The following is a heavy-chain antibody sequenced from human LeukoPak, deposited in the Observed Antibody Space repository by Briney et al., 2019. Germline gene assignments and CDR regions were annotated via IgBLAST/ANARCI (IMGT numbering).Heavy chain of an antibody. V-gene: IGHV3-30-3*01. J-gene: IGHJ4*02. CDR2: ISYDGSNK. CDR1: GFTFSSYA. D-gene: IGHD6-13*01. Sequence: PGGSLRLSCAASGFTFSSYAMHWVRQAPGKGLEWVAVISYDGSNKYYADSVKGRSTISRDNSKNTLYLQMNSLRAEDTAVYYCARRPYSSSWYYFDYWGQGTLVTVSS. CDR3: ARRPYSSSWYYFDY.